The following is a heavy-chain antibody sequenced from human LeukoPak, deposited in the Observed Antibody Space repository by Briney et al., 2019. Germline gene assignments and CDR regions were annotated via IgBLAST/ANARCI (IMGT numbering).Heavy chain of an antibody. D-gene: IGHD6-19*01. CDR3: ARGGTSGWRTPNDDY. V-gene: IGHV1-69*13. J-gene: IGHJ4*02. CDR2: IIPIFGTA. Sequence: SVKVPCKASGAPFSSYAISWVRQAAGQGLECRGGIIPIFGTANYAKKFQGRVTITADESTSTAYMELSSLRSEDTAIYYCARGGTSGWRTPNDDYWGQGTLVTASS. CDR1: GAPFSSYA.